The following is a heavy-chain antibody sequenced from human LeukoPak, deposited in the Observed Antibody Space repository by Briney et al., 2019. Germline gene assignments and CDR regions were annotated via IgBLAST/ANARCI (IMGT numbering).Heavy chain of an antibody. CDR3: ARDLSPDYYDSSGYYGNYYYYGMDV. Sequence: GASVKVSCKASGGTFSSYAISWVRQAPGQGLEWMGRIIPILGIANYAQKFQGRVTITADKSTSTAYMELSSLRSEDTAVYYCARDLSPDYYDSSGYYGNYYYYGMDVWGQGTTVTVSS. CDR2: IIPILGIA. V-gene: IGHV1-69*04. J-gene: IGHJ6*02. D-gene: IGHD3-22*01. CDR1: GGTFSSYA.